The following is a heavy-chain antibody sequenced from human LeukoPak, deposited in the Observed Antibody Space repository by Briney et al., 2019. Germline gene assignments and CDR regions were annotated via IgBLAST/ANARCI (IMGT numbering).Heavy chain of an antibody. CDR1: GGTFSSYA. D-gene: IGHD1-14*01. Sequence: SVKVSCKASGGTFSSYAISWVRQGPGQGLEWMGGIIPIFGTANYAQKFQGRVTITADESTSTAYMELSSLRSEDTAVYYCARWASSGGTEVYYFDYWGQGTLVTVSS. V-gene: IGHV1-69*13. J-gene: IGHJ4*02. CDR3: ARWASSGGTEVYYFDY. CDR2: IIPIFGTA.